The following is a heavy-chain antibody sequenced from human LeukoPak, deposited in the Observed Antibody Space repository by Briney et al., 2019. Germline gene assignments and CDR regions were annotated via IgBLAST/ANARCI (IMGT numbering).Heavy chain of an antibody. D-gene: IGHD6-6*01. Sequence: GRSLRLSCAASGFTFDDYAMHWVRQAPGKGLEWVSGINWNSGSIGYADSVKGRFTISRDNAKKSLYLQMNSLRAEDMALYYCAKGAYSSSSGRRYYYYMDVWGKGTTVTAPS. CDR3: AKGAYSSSSGRRYYYYMDV. V-gene: IGHV3-9*03. CDR1: GFTFDDYA. CDR2: INWNSGSI. J-gene: IGHJ6*03.